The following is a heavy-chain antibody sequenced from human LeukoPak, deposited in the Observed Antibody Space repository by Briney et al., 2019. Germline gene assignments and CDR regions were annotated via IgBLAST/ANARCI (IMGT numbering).Heavy chain of an antibody. CDR2: INPSGGST. CDR1: GYTFTSYY. J-gene: IGHJ3*02. CDR3: AREQGYSSNWFDSGDAFDI. D-gene: IGHD6-13*01. Sequence: GASVKVSCKASGYTFTSYYMHWVRQAPGQGLEWMGIINPSGGSTSYAQKFQGRVTITADKSTSTAYMELSRLRSEDTAVYYCAREQGYSSNWFDSGDAFDIWGQGTMVTVSS. V-gene: IGHV1-46*01.